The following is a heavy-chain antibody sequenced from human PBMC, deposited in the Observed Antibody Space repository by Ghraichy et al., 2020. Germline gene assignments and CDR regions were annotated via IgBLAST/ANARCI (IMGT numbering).Heavy chain of an antibody. V-gene: IGHV1-24*01. CDR2: FDPEDGET. D-gene: IGHD6-6*01. J-gene: IGHJ4*02. CDR1: GYTLTELS. Sequence: ASVKVSCKVSGYTLTELSMHWVRQAPGKGLEWMGGFDPEDGETIYAQKFQGRVTMTEDTSTDTAYMELSSLRSGDTAVYYCATVASSKLDTEYYFDYWGQGTLVTVSS. CDR3: ATVASSKLDTEYYFDY.